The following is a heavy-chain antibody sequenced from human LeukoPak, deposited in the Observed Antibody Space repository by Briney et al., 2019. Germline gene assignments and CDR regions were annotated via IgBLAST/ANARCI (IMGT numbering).Heavy chain of an antibody. J-gene: IGHJ6*02. CDR2: IYYNGNT. CDR3: ARGQNSYDGTPSEMDV. D-gene: IGHD3-22*01. V-gene: IGHV4-59*01. CDR1: GDSISSYF. Sequence: PSETLSLTCTVSGDSISSYFWSWIRQPPGKGLEWIGYIYYNGNTNYNPSLKSRVTMSIDSSKNQFSLMLTSVTAADTAVYYCARGQNSYDGTPSEMDVWGQGTTVTVSS.